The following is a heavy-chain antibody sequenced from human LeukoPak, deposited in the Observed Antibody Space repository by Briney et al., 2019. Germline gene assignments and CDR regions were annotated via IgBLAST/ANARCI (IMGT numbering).Heavy chain of an antibody. J-gene: IGHJ4*02. CDR1: GGSIISSTW. CDR2: INHSGST. D-gene: IGHD6-19*01. CDR3: ARKQWLAVAD. Sequence: SETLSLTCAVSGGSIISSTWWSWVRQPPGKGLEWTGEINHSGSTDYNPSLKRRVTISVDKSNNQFSLKLNSVTAADTAVYYCARKQWLAVADWGQGTLVTVSS. V-gene: IGHV4-4*02.